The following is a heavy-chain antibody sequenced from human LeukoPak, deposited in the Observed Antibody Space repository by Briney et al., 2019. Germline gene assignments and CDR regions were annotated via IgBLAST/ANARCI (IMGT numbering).Heavy chain of an antibody. V-gene: IGHV3-30*18. CDR1: GFTFSSYG. CDR3: AKSSQYYGSGSAFGY. J-gene: IGHJ4*02. CDR2: ISYDGSNK. D-gene: IGHD3-10*01. Sequence: GGSLILSCAASGFTFSSYGMHWVRQAPGKGLEWVAVISYDGSNKYYADSVKGRFTISRDNSKNTLYLQMNSLRAEDTAVYYCAKSSQYYGSGSAFGYWGQGTLVTVSS.